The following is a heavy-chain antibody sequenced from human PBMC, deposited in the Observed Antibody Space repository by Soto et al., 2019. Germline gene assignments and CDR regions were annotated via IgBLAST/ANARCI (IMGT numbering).Heavy chain of an antibody. D-gene: IGHD2-15*01. J-gene: IGHJ6*02. V-gene: IGHV3-30*18. CDR3: AKDLSGGYCSGGSCSLDYYYYYGMDV. CDR2: ISFDGSNK. CDR1: GFTFRSYG. Sequence: GGSLRLSCAASGFTFRSYGMHRVRQAPGKGLEWVAVISFDGSNKYYADSVKGRFTISRDNSKNTLYLQMNSLRAEDTAVYYCAKDLSGGYCSGGSCSLDYYYYYGMDVWGQGTTVTVSS.